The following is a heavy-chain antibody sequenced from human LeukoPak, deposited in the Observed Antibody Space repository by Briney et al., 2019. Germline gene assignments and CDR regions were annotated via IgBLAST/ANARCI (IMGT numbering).Heavy chain of an antibody. CDR3: ARITFYYGSSGYLGWFDP. J-gene: IGHJ5*02. D-gene: IGHD3-22*01. CDR2: IKQDGSEK. V-gene: IGHV3-7*01. Sequence: GGSLRLSCAASGFTFSNYWMSWVRQAPGKGLEWVANIKQDGSEKHYVDSVKGRFTISRDNAKNSLSLQMNSLGAEDTAVYYCARITFYYGSSGYLGWFDPWGQGTLVTVSS. CDR1: GFTFSNYW.